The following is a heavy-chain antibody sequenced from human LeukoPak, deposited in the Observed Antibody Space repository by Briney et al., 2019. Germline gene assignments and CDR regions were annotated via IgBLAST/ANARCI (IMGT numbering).Heavy chain of an antibody. CDR2: ILYSGST. Sequence: SGTLSLTCTVSGGSLISDNWWSWVRQTPGKGLEWIGEILYSGSTNYHPSLKSRVTMSVDKSKHQFSLRLNSVTVADTAVYYCARRGGYDILTGFYTVIDYWGQGTLVTVSS. CDR1: GGSLISDNW. J-gene: IGHJ4*02. D-gene: IGHD3-9*01. V-gene: IGHV4-4*02. CDR3: ARRGGYDILTGFYTVIDY.